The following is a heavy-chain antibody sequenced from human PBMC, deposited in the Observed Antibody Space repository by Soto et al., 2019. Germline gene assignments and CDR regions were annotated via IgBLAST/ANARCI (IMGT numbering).Heavy chain of an antibody. D-gene: IGHD5-12*01. J-gene: IGHJ4*02. CDR3: ARNQMATIPDY. CDR1: GGSISSGGYH. V-gene: IGHV4-31*03. Sequence: SETLSLTCSVSGGSISSGGYHWSWIRQHPGKGLEWIGYIYYRGTTYYNPALKSRVTISVDTSKNQFSLKLSSVTAADTAVYYCARNQMATIPDYWGQGTLVTV. CDR2: IYYRGTT.